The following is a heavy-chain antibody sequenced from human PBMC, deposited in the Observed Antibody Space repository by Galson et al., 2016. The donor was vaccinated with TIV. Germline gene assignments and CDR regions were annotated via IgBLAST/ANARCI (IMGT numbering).Heavy chain of an antibody. Sequence: SLRLSCAASGFAFYNYGMSWVRQAPGQGLEWVAAISGGGGNTHYAGSVKGRFTISRDNSKNTLYLQMNSLRAEDTAVFYCAKGEYFDSSGYFDFWGQGTLVTVSS. D-gene: IGHD3-22*01. CDR2: ISGGGGNT. CDR3: AKGEYFDSSGYFDF. J-gene: IGHJ4*02. CDR1: GFAFYNYG. V-gene: IGHV3-23*01.